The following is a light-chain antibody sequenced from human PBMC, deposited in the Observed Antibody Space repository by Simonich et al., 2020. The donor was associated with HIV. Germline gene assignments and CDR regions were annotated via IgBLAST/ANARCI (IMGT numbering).Light chain of an antibody. CDR3: SSYTSSSTLV. CDR1: SSDVGGYNY. Sequence: QSALTQPASVSGSPGQSITISCTGTSSDVGGYNYVSWYQQHPGKATKLMIYDVRKRPSGVSNRFSGSKSGNTASLTISGLQAEDEADYYCSSYTSSSTLVFGGGTKLTVL. J-gene: IGLJ3*02. CDR2: DVR. V-gene: IGLV2-14*01.